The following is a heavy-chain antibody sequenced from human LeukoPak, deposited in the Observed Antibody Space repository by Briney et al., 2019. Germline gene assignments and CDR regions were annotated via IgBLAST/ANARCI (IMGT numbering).Heavy chain of an antibody. CDR1: GYTFSSYW. Sequence: GGSLRLSCAASGYTFSSYWMSWVRQAPGKGLEWVANIKQDGSEKYYVDSVKGRFTISRDNAKNSLYLQMNSLRAEDTAVYYCARDYRGYRAPYYFDYWGQGTLVTVSS. J-gene: IGHJ4*02. CDR3: ARDYRGYRAPYYFDY. V-gene: IGHV3-7*01. CDR2: IKQDGSEK. D-gene: IGHD2-15*01.